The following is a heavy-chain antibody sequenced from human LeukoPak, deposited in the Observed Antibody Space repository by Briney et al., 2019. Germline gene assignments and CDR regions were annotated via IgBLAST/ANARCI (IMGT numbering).Heavy chain of an antibody. D-gene: IGHD3-9*01. V-gene: IGHV3-48*03. CDR3: ARQRGDILTGYYMPRGFDY. CDR1: GFTFSSCE. CDR2: IGSSGSTI. J-gene: IGHJ4*02. Sequence: GGSLRLSCAASGFTFSSCEMTWVRQAPGKGLEWVSYIGSSGSTIYYADSVKGRFTISRDNAKNSLYLQMNSLRAEDTAVYYCARQRGDILTGYYMPRGFDYWGQGTLVTVSS.